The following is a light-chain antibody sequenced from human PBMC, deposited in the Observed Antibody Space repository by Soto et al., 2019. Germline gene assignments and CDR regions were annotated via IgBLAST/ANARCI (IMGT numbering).Light chain of an antibody. V-gene: IGLV1-40*01. CDR2: DNS. CDR3: HSYDVSLRGPA. Sequence: QAVVTQPPSLSGAPGQRVTISCTGSRSNIGAGYDVHWYQHLPGTAPKVLIFDNSNRPSGVPDRFSGSKSGTSASLAITGLQAEDEAVYYCHSYDVSLRGPAFGGGTKVTV. CDR1: RSNIGAGYD. J-gene: IGLJ2*01.